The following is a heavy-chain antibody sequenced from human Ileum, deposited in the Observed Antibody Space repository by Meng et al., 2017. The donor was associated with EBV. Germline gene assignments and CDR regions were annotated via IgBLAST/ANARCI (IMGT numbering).Heavy chain of an antibody. CDR1: GDSISSNNW. CDR2: IYHSGST. CDR3: ASGRDYAWHS. V-gene: IGHV4-4*02. Sequence: QVPRQASGPGLVKPSGTLSLTCAVSGDSISSNNWWSWVRQPPGKGLEWIGEIYHSGSTNYNPSFKSRVTMSVDKSKNQISLNLSSVTAADTAVYYCASGRDYAWHSWGRGTLVTVSS. D-gene: IGHD4-17*01. J-gene: IGHJ4*02.